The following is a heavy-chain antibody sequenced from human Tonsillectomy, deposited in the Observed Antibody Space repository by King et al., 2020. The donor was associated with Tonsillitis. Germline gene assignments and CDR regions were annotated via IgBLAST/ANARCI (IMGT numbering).Heavy chain of an antibody. CDR1: GFIFSIYG. D-gene: IGHD6-13*01. V-gene: IGHV3-33*05. CDR3: ARVSPTTLAGQGAAGREEDYFDY. J-gene: IGHJ4*02. CDR2: ISYVGNNK. Sequence: VQLVESGGGVVQPGRSLRLSCAASGFIFSIYGMHWVRQAPGKGLEWVAVISYVGNNKYYADSVRGRFTISRDNSKNTLYLQMDSLRAEDTAVYYCARVSPTTLAGQGAAGREEDYFDYWGQGTLVTVSS.